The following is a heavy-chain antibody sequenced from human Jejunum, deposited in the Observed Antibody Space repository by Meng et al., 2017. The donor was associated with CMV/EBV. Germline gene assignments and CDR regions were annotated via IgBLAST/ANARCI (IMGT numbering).Heavy chain of an antibody. J-gene: IGHJ4*02. CDR3: TTLYGDSIS. Sequence: QVRLQESGPGLAMPPASLSLACDVSGGSIRNDRWWRWVRKALGKGLECIGEIYHSGRTNYKPSVKSRVSMSVDKSQNHFSLRLSSVTAADTAVYYCTTLYGDSISWGQGTLVTVSS. D-gene: IGHD4-17*01. CDR1: GGSIRNDRW. CDR2: IYHSGRT. V-gene: IGHV4-4*03.